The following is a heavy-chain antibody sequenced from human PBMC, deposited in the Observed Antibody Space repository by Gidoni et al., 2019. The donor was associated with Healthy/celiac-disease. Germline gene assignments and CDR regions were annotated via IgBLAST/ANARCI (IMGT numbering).Heavy chain of an antibody. D-gene: IGHD3-16*02. J-gene: IGHJ6*02. Sequence: EVQLLESGGGLVQPGGSLRLSCAASGFTFRSSAMSWVRQAPGKGLEWVSAISGSGGSTYYADSVKGRFTISRDNSKNTLYLQMNSLRAEDTAVYYCAKCLGGVIAPNYYYYGMDVWGQGTTVTVSS. CDR2: ISGSGGST. V-gene: IGHV3-23*01. CDR1: GFTFRSSA. CDR3: AKCLGGVIAPNYYYYGMDV.